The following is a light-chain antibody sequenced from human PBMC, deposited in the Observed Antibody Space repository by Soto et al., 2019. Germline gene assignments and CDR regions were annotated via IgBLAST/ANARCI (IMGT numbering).Light chain of an antibody. CDR3: QQYGSSLMYT. CDR1: QSVDRSY. Sequence: EIVLTQSPGTLSLSPGEGATLSCRASQSVDRSYLAWYQQKPGQAPRLLIFGANTRATGIPDRFSGSGSGTDFTLRISRLEPEDFAVYYCQQYGSSLMYTFGQGTKVEIK. CDR2: GAN. J-gene: IGKJ2*01. V-gene: IGKV3-20*01.